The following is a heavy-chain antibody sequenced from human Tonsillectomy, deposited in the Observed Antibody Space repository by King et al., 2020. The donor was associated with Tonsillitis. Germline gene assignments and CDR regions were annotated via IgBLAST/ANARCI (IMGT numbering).Heavy chain of an antibody. CDR1: GYTFTSYA. J-gene: IGHJ5*02. D-gene: IGHD6-6*01. Sequence: VQLVQSGAEVKKPGASVKVSCKASGYTFTSYAMHWVRQAPGQRLEWMGWINAGNGNTKYSQKFQGRVTITRDTSASTAYMELSSLRSEDTAVYYCARTLSIAAPIGWFDPWGQGTLVTVPS. V-gene: IGHV1-3*01. CDR3: ARTLSIAAPIGWFDP. CDR2: INAGNGNT.